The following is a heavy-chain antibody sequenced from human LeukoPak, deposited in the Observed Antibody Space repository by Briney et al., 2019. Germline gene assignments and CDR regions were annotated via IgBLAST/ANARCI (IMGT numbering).Heavy chain of an antibody. V-gene: IGHV4-34*01. CDR1: GGSFSGYY. CDR2: INHSRST. J-gene: IGHJ3*02. Sequence: SETLSLTCAVYGGSFSGYYWSWIRQPPGKGLEWIGEINHSRSTNYNPSLKSRVTISVDTSKNQFSLKLSSVTAADTAVYYCARGRITIFGVVPNSDAFDIWGQGTMVTVSS. CDR3: ARGRITIFGVVPNSDAFDI. D-gene: IGHD3-3*01.